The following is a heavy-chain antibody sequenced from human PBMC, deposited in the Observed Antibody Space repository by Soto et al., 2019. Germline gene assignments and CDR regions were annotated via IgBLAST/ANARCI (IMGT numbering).Heavy chain of an antibody. V-gene: IGHV3-7*01. D-gene: IGHD2-2*01. J-gene: IGHJ4*02. CDR3: ARHCRTTSCHWWYFDY. CDR1: RFTFSTYW. CDR2: IKQDASET. Sequence: EVQLVESGGGLVQPGGSLRLSCAASRFTFSTYWMSWVRQAPGKGLDWVANIKQDASETYYQDSVKGRFTISRDNAKNSLYLQMNSLRADDTAVYYCARHCRTTSCHWWYFDYWGQGTLVTVAS.